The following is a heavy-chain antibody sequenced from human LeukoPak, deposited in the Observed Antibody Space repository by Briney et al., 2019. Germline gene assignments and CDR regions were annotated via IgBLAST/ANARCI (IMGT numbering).Heavy chain of an antibody. D-gene: IGHD3-3*01. Sequence: GGSLRLSCAASGFTFSSYSMNWVRQAPGKGLEWVSSISSSSSYIYYADSVKGRFTISRDNAKNSLYLQMNSLRAEDTAVYYCARAHNEWSDAFDIWGQGTMVTVSS. V-gene: IGHV3-21*01. CDR1: GFTFSSYS. J-gene: IGHJ3*02. CDR2: ISSSSSYI. CDR3: ARAHNEWSDAFDI.